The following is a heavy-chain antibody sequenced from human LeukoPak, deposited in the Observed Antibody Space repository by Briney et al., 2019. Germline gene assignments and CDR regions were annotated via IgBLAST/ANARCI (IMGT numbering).Heavy chain of an antibody. Sequence: ASVKVSCKASGYSFTSYGIHWVRQATRQGLEWMGWMNPNTGSTDYAQKFQGRVTMTRDTSISTAYMDLSSLRSDDTAVYYCARVSPSGTAIDFDHWGQGTLVTVSS. J-gene: IGHJ4*02. D-gene: IGHD6-13*01. V-gene: IGHV1-8*01. CDR3: ARVSPSGTAIDFDH. CDR2: MNPNTGST. CDR1: GYSFTSYG.